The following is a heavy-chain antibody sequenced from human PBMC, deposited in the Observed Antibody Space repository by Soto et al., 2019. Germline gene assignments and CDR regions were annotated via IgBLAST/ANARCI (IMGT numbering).Heavy chain of an antibody. D-gene: IGHD2-15*01. J-gene: IGHJ4*02. CDR2: INAGNGNT. CDR3: ATAPNRDCSGGSCYMSY. Sequence: VQLVQSGAEVKKPGASVKVSCKASGYTFTSYAMHWVRQAPGQRLEWMGWINAGNGNTKYSQKFQGRVTITRDTSASTAYMELRGLRSEDTAVYYCATAPNRDCSGGSCYMSYRGQGTLVTVSS. CDR1: GYTFTSYA. V-gene: IGHV1-3*01.